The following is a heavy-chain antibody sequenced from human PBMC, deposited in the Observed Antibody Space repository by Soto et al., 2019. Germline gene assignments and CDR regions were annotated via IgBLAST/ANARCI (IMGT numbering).Heavy chain of an antibody. D-gene: IGHD5-12*01. CDR2: IIPIFGTG. J-gene: IGHJ2*01. Sequence: QVQLVQSGAEVKKPGSSVTGSCKASGGTFSSYTISWVRQAPGQGLEWMGGIIPIFGTGNYAQKFQGRVTITADESTSTAYMELSSLRSEDTAVYYCARGNHRWLQLWYFDLWGRGTLVTVSS. CDR1: GGTFSSYT. CDR3: ARGNHRWLQLWYFDL. V-gene: IGHV1-69*12.